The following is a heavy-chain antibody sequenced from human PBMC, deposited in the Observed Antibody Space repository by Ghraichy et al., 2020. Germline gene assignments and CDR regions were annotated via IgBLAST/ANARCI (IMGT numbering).Heavy chain of an antibody. Sequence: SETLSLTCTVSGASIRSPDYFWGWVRQPAGKGLEWVGSAFYSGTDYYNPSLKSRVAVSVDTSKNQFSLKLSSVTAADSGLYFCTRHSSGTLQWYYRGLDVWGQGTTVIVSS. J-gene: IGHJ6*02. CDR2: AFYSGTD. V-gene: IGHV4-39*01. CDR3: TRHSSGTLQWYYRGLDV. CDR1: GASIRSPDYF. D-gene: IGHD6-19*01.